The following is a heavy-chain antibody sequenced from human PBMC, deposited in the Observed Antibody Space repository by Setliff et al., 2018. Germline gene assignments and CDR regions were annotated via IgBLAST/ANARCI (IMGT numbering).Heavy chain of an antibody. D-gene: IGHD6-6*01. CDR1: GGSISSHY. V-gene: IGHV4-59*11. CDR2: IYYSGST. J-gene: IGHJ6*02. CDR3: ASIAARYYYGMDV. Sequence: SETLSLTCTVSGGSISSHYWSWIRQPPGKGLEWIGSIYYSGSTNYNPSLKSRVTISVDTSKNQFSLKLSSVTAADTALYYCASIAARYYYGMDVWGQGTTVTVSS.